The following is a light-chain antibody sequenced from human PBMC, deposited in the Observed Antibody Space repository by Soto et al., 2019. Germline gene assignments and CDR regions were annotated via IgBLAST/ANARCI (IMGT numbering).Light chain of an antibody. Sequence: QSALTQPASVSGSPGQSITISCTGTSSDVGSYNLVSWYQQHPGKAPKVMIYEVSKRPSGVPNRSSGSKSGYTASLTISGLQAEDEADYYCCSYAGSSTYVFGTGTKVTV. CDR1: SSDVGSYNL. CDR3: CSYAGSSTYV. CDR2: EVS. V-gene: IGLV2-23*02. J-gene: IGLJ1*01.